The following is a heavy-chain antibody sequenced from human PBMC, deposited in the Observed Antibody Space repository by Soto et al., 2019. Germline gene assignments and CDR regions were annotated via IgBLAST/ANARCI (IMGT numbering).Heavy chain of an antibody. J-gene: IGHJ5*02. V-gene: IGHV1-3*01. CDR1: GYNFTRYT. Sequence: ASVKCSCKTSGYNFTRYTMTWVGQAPVQRLEWMEWINPDNGNTKSSQKFQDRVIITRDTSASTAYMDLSSLRSEDTAVYYCARGIATGQLDPWGQGTLVTVSS. CDR2: INPDNGNT. D-gene: IGHD2-15*01. CDR3: ARGIATGQLDP.